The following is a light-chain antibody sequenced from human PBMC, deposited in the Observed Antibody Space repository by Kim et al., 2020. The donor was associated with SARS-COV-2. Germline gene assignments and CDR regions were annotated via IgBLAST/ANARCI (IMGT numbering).Light chain of an antibody. CDR2: GAS. CDR1: QGVSRNF. Sequence: LSPGQGATLSCRASQGVSRNFLTWYQQKPGQAPRLLIFGASTRATGIPDRFSGSGSGTDFTLTINRLEPEDFAVYYCQQYGTSLYTFGQGTKLEI. J-gene: IGKJ2*01. V-gene: IGKV3-20*01. CDR3: QQYGTSLYT.